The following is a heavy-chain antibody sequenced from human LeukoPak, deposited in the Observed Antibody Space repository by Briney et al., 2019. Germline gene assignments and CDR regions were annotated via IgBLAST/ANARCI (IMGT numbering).Heavy chain of an antibody. CDR1: GFTFSSYS. CDR2: ISSSSSYI. CDR3: AKDLEDGWFDP. Sequence: PGGSLGLSCAASGFTFSSYSMNWVRQAPGKGLEWVSSISSSSSYIYYADSVKGRFTISRDNAKNSLYLQMNSLRAEDTAVYYCAKDLEDGWFDPWGQGTLVTVSS. J-gene: IGHJ5*02. V-gene: IGHV3-21*04.